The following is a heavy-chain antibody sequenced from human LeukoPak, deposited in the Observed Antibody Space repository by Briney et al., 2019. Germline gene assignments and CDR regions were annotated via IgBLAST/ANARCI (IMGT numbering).Heavy chain of an antibody. CDR1: GFTFSSYW. V-gene: IGHV3-7*01. D-gene: IGHD6-13*01. J-gene: IGHJ4*02. CDR2: IGQDGSEK. CDR3: ARTVRWSDYFDY. Sequence: GGSLRLSCAASGFTFSSYWMSWVRQAPGKGLEWVATIGQDGSEKFYVDSVKGRFTISRDNAKNSLFLQICSLRAEDTSVYYCARTVRWSDYFDYWGQGALVTVSS.